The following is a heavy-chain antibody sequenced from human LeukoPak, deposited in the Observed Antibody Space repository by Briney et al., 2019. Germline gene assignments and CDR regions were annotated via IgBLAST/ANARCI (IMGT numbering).Heavy chain of an antibody. CDR1: GYTFTSYG. Sequence: SVKVSCKASGYTFTSYGISWVRQAPGQGLEWMGWISAYNGNTNYAQKLQGRVTMTTDTSTSTAYMELRSLRSDDTAVYYCARDRPYYYDSSGSPVGFQHWGQGTLVTVSS. CDR3: ARDRPYYYDSSGSPVGFQH. J-gene: IGHJ1*01. V-gene: IGHV1-18*01. CDR2: ISAYNGNT. D-gene: IGHD3-22*01.